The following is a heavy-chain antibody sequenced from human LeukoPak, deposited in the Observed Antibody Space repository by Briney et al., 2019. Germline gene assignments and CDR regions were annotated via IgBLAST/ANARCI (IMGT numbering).Heavy chain of an antibody. CDR3: ARGPLYRAWGDYPQAYFDY. CDR2: INPSGGST. V-gene: IGHV1-46*01. J-gene: IGHJ4*02. CDR1: GYTFTSYY. D-gene: IGHD4-17*01. Sequence: ASVKLSCKASGYTFTSYYMLWVRQAPGQGLEWMGIINPSGGSTSYAQKFQGRVTMTRDTSTSTVYMELSSLRSEDTAVYYCARGPLYRAWGDYPQAYFDYWGQGTLVTVSS.